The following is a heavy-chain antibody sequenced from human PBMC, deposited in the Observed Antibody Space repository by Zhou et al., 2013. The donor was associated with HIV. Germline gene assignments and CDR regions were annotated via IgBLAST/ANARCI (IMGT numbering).Heavy chain of an antibody. Sequence: QVQLVQSGAEVKKTGASVKVSCKASGYTFTSYDINWVRQATGQGLEWMGWMNPKSGNTGYAQKFQGRVTMTRNTSISTTYMELSSLRSEDTAVYYCARAYSSRWNDYYYYYGMDVWGQGTTVTVSS. D-gene: IGHD6-13*01. V-gene: IGHV1-8*01. CDR1: GYTFTSYD. J-gene: IGHJ6*02. CDR2: MNPKSGNT. CDR3: ARAYSSRWNDYYYYYGMDV.